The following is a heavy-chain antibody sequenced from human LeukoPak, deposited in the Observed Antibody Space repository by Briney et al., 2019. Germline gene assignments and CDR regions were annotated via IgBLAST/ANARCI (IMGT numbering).Heavy chain of an antibody. V-gene: IGHV3-21*01. Sequence: GGSLRLSCAASGFTFSTHTMNWVRQAPGKGLEWVSSISSSSSYIYYADSVRGRFTISRDNAKNSLYLQMNTLRAEDTAVYYCARDPIWYGGNSATFDYWGQGTLATVSS. J-gene: IGHJ4*02. CDR3: ARDPIWYGGNSATFDY. CDR2: ISSSSSYI. CDR1: GFTFSTHT. D-gene: IGHD4-23*01.